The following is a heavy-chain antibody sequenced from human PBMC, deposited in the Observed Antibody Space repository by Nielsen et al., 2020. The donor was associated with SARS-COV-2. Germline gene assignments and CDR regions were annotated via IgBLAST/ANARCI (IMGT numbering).Heavy chain of an antibody. Sequence: ASVKVSCKVSGYTLTELSMHWVRQAPGKGLEWMGGFDPEDGETIYAQKFQGRVTITADKSTSTAYMELSSLRSEDTAVYYCAREGRSSWYTGPNWFDPWGQGTLVTVSS. CDR1: GYTLTELS. CDR3: AREGRSSWYTGPNWFDP. CDR2: FDPEDGET. V-gene: IGHV1-24*01. J-gene: IGHJ5*02. D-gene: IGHD6-13*01.